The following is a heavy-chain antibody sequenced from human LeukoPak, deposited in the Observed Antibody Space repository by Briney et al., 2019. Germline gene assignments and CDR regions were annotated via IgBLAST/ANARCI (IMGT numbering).Heavy chain of an antibody. D-gene: IGHD5-18*01. J-gene: IGHJ4*02. CDR3: AKDRGIQLWLDY. V-gene: IGHV3-21*06. CDR1: GFTFSTYS. Sequence: PGGSLRLSCAASGFTFSTYSMNWVRQAPEKGLEWVSAISSSGKYIYYADSVKGRFTVSRDNAKNSLYLQMNSLRAEDTAVYYCAKDRGIQLWLDYWGQGTLVTVSP. CDR2: ISSSGKYI.